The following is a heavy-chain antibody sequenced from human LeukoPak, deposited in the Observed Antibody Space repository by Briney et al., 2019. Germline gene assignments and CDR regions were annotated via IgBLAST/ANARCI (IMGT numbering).Heavy chain of an antibody. V-gene: IGHV3-48*02. CDR3: ARVWRDYSGVDY. CDR1: GFTFSGYH. J-gene: IGHJ4*02. D-gene: IGHD2-21*01. CDR2: ISTAGTTI. Sequence: QSGGSLRLSCAASGFTFSGYHINWVRQAPGKGLEWISYISTAGTTIYYADSVKGRFAISRDNAKSSLYLQMNSLRDEDTAVYYCARVWRDYSGVDYWGQGTLVTVSS.